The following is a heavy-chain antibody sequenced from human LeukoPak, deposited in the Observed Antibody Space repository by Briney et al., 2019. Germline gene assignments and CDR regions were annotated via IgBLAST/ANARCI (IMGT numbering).Heavy chain of an antibody. CDR2: INHSGVT. J-gene: IGHJ4*02. D-gene: IGHD2-15*01. V-gene: IGHV4-34*01. CDR1: GGSLSGYY. Sequence: PSETLSLTCDVYGGSLSGYYWTWIRQPPGKGLEWIGEINHSGVTNYNPSLKSRVTISVDTSKNQFSLKLSSVTAADTAVYYCARRYCSGGSCYGGFDYWGQGTLVTVSS. CDR3: ARRYCSGGSCYGGFDY.